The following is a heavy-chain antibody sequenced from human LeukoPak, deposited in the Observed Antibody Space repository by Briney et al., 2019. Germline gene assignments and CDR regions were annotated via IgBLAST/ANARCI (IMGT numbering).Heavy chain of an antibody. D-gene: IGHD6-6*01. CDR2: INGDGNIT. CDR3: AKPVKKLYAIIDY. CDR1: GFTFSTYW. J-gene: IGHJ4*02. V-gene: IGHV3-74*01. Sequence: PGGALRLSCAASGFTFSTYWMHWVRQAPGKGVVWVSRINGDGNITNYADSVKGRFTTSRDSAKNTLYLQMNSLRAEDTAVYYCAKPVKKLYAIIDYWGQGTLVTVSS.